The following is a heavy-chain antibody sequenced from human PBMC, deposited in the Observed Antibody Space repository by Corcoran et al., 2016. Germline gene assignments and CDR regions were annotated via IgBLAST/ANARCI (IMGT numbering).Heavy chain of an antibody. D-gene: IGHD3-22*01. J-gene: IGHJ3*02. CDR3: ATGPVVNSYARSGPQYKSSAFDI. CDR1: GFTFSNAW. V-gene: IGHV3-15*02. Sequence: EVQLVESGGTLVKPGESLRLSCVASGFTFSNAWMSWVRQSPGKGLEWLGRIKSKTHAGTTDYAAPGKGRFTISKDDSKNTLWLQMSSMKTDVQAVYHCATGPVVNSYARSGPQYKSSAFDIWGRGTMVTVSS. CDR2: IKSKTHAGTT.